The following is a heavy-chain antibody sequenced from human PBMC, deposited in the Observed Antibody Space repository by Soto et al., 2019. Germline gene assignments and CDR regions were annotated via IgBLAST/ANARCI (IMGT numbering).Heavy chain of an antibody. V-gene: IGHV3-23*01. J-gene: IGHJ4*02. Sequence: EVQLLESGGGLVQPGGSLRLSCAASGFPFSTFDMSWVRQAPGKGLEWVSVLLRRDSNTYCADSVKGRFTSSRDNSRNTLYLEMGSLRADDTAVYYCVKGAWLDYWGQGILVTVSS. CDR1: GFPFSTFD. CDR3: VKGAWLDY. CDR2: LLRRDSNT.